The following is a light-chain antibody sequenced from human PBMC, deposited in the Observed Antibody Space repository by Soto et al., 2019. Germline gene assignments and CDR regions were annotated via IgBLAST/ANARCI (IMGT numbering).Light chain of an antibody. Sequence: DIKLTQSPSFLSASVGDRVTITCRASQSISSWLAWYQQKPGKAPKLLIYKASSLESGVPSRFSGSGSATEFTLTISSLQPDDFATYYCQQYNSYPLTFGGGTKVDI. CDR1: QSISSW. CDR3: QQYNSYPLT. CDR2: KAS. J-gene: IGKJ4*01. V-gene: IGKV1-5*03.